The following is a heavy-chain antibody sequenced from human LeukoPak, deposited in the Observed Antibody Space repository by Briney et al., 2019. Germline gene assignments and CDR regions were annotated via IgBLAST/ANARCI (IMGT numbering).Heavy chain of an antibody. CDR3: ARDRVGRGWYDAFDI. V-gene: IGHV4-61*02. CDR2: IYTSGST. Sequence: SQTLSLTCTVSGGSISSGSYYWSWIRQPAGKGLEWIGRIYTSGSTNYNPSLKSRVTISVDTSKNQFSLKLSSVTAADTAVYYCARDRVGRGWYDAFDIWGQGTMVTVSS. D-gene: IGHD6-19*01. CDR1: GGSISSGSYY. J-gene: IGHJ3*02.